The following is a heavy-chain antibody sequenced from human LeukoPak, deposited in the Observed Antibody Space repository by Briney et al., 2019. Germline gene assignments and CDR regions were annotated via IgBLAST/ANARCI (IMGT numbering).Heavy chain of an antibody. CDR2: IKSKNDGAAT. CDR3: VTRDAYKPRYFMDV. CDR1: GFTFDIAW. D-gene: IGHD5-24*01. Sequence: GGSLRLSCAVSGFTFDIAWMNWVRQAPGEGLEWVGRIKSKNDGAATDYAAPVRGRFTISTDDSKTTLYLQMNSLKTEDTAVYYCVTRDAYKPRYFMDVWGKGTTVTVSS. J-gene: IGHJ6*03. V-gene: IGHV3-15*01.